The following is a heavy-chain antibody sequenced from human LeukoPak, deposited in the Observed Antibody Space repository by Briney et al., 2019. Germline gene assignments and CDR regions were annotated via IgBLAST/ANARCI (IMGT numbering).Heavy chain of an antibody. CDR3: ARAMIVSGDYNWFDP. V-gene: IGHV4-30-2*01. CDR2: IYHSGST. Sequence: SETLSLTCAVSGGSISSGGYSWSWIRQPPGRGLEWIGYIYHSGSTYYNPSLKSRVTISVDRSKNQFSLKLSSVTAADTAVYYCARAMIVSGDYNWFDPWGQGTLVTVSS. J-gene: IGHJ5*02. D-gene: IGHD3-22*01. CDR1: GGSISSGGYS.